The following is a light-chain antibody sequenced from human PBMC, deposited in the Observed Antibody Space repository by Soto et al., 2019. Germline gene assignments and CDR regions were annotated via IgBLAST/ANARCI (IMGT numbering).Light chain of an antibody. CDR1: SGHSSYT. CDR2: LEGSGSY. CDR3: ESWDSNTRV. Sequence: QLVLTQSSSASASLGSSVKLTCTLSSGHSSYTIAWHQQQPGKAPRYLMKLEGSGSYNKGSGVPDRFSGSSSGADRYLTISNLQSEDEVDYYCESWDSNTRVFGGGTQLTVL. J-gene: IGLJ7*01. V-gene: IGLV4-60*03.